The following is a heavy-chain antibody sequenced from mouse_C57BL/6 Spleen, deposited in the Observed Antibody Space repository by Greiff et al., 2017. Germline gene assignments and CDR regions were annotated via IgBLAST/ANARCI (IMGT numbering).Heavy chain of an antibody. CDR2: IYPGDGDT. J-gene: IGHJ4*01. CDR3: ARSLNWDDPYYYAMDY. CDR1: GYAFSSYW. D-gene: IGHD4-1*01. V-gene: IGHV1-80*01. Sequence: QVQLQQSGAELVKPGASVKISCKASGYAFSSYWMNWVKQRPGKGLEWIGQIYPGDGDTNYNGKFKGKATLTADKSSSTAYMQLSSLTSEDSAVYFCARSLNWDDPYYYAMDYWGQGTSVTVSS.